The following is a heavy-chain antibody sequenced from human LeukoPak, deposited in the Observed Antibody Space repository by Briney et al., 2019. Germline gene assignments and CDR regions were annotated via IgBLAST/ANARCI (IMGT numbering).Heavy chain of an antibody. CDR3: AREWEGPKTPIAAAAPQGDY. CDR2: IYYSGST. J-gene: IGHJ4*02. CDR1: GGSFSGYY. D-gene: IGHD6-13*01. Sequence: SEPLSLPFAVYGGSFSGYYWGWIRPPPGKGLEWIGSIYYSGSTYYNPSLKSRVTISVDTSKNQFSLKLSSVTAADTAVYYCAREWEGPKTPIAAAAPQGDYWGQGTLVTVSS. V-gene: IGHV4-34*01.